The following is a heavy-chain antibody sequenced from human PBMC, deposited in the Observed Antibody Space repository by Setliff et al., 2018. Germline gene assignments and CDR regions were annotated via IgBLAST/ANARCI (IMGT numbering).Heavy chain of an antibody. CDR3: ARKGPNSSSHVFGY. CDR2: INPASGNT. V-gene: IGHV1-3*03. D-gene: IGHD3-16*01. J-gene: IGHJ4*02. CDR1: GYTFTSYD. Sequence: ASVKVSCKASGYTFTSYDINWVRQATGQGLEWMGWINPASGNTKYSQEFQGRVTITRDTSATTVYMELSSLRSDDMAVYYCARKGPNSSSHVFGYWGQGTLVTVSS.